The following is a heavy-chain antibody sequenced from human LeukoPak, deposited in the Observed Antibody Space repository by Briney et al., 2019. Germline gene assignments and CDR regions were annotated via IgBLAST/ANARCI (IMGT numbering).Heavy chain of an antibody. V-gene: IGHV4-39*01. J-gene: IGHJ4*02. CDR2: IYYSGST. D-gene: IGHD6-19*01. Sequence: SETLSLTCTVSGGSISTNTYYWGWIRQPPGKALEWIGSIYYSGSTYHNPSLKSRVTITVDTSKNQFSLKLSSVTATDTAVYFCARSGSGRLLDYWGQGTLVTVSS. CDR1: GGSISTNTYY. CDR3: ARSGSGRLLDY.